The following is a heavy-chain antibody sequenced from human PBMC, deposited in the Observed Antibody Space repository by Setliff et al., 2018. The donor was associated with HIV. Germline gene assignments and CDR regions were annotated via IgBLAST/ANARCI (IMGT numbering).Heavy chain of an antibody. D-gene: IGHD3-3*01. CDR2: ISWKSGKI. Sequence: HPGGSLRLSCAASGFEFDDYAIHWVRQVPGKGLEWVSGISWKSGKIGYADSVKGRFTISRDNAKNSLYLQMNSLRPEDTAFYYCSGHNSISDQWGQGTLVTVSS. V-gene: IGHV3-9*01. CDR3: SGHNSISDQ. J-gene: IGHJ4*02. CDR1: GFEFDDYA.